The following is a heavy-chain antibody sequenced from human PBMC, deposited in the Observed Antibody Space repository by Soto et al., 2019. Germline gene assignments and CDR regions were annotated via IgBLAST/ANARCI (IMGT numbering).Heavy chain of an antibody. CDR2: INAGNADT. CDR1: GYTFTIYA. V-gene: IGHV1-3*01. J-gene: IGHJ6*02. Sequence: GASVKVSCKASGYTFTIYAMHWVRQAPGQRLEWLGWINAGNADTEYSQKFQGRVTITRDTSASTAYMELSSLRFEDTAVYYCATDPRPAAQYYYAMDVWGQGTTVTVYS. D-gene: IGHD2-2*01. CDR3: ATDPRPAAQYYYAMDV.